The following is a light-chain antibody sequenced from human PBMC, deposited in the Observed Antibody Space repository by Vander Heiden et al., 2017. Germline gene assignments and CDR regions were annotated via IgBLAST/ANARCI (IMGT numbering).Light chain of an antibody. J-gene: IGKJ1*01. CDR1: QSIGTY. CDR2: SAS. CDR3: QQGYSTLWT. Sequence: SPSSLSPSVGDRVTITCRASQSIGTYLSWYHQKPGKAPKLLIYSASSLQIGVPSRFSGSGSGTHFTLTISSLQPEDFATYYCQQGYSTLWTFGQGTKVQFK. V-gene: IGKV1-39*01.